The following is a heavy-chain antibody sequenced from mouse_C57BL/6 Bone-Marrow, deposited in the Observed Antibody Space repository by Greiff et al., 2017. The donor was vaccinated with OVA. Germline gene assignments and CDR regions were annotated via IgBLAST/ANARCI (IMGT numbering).Heavy chain of an antibody. Sequence: VQLQQSGAELVKPGASVKLSCKASGYTFTSYWMHWVKQRPGQGLEWIGMIHPNSGSTNYNEKFKSKATLTVDKSSSTAYMQLSSLTSEDSAVYYCARGNYGSSYVYWYFDVWGTGTTVTVSS. J-gene: IGHJ1*03. CDR3: ARGNYGSSYVYWYFDV. CDR2: IHPNSGST. D-gene: IGHD1-1*01. V-gene: IGHV1-64*01. CDR1: GYTFTSYW.